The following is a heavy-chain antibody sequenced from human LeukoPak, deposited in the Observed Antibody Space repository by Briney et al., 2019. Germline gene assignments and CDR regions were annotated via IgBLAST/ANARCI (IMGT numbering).Heavy chain of an antibody. Sequence: PSETLSLTCAVYGGSFSGYYWSWIRQPPGKGLEWIGEINHSGSTNYNPSLKSRVTISVDTSKNQFSLKLSSVTAADTAVYYCAREQGTKNFDYWGQGTLVTVSS. V-gene: IGHV4-34*01. J-gene: IGHJ4*02. CDR2: INHSGST. CDR3: AREQGTKNFDY. CDR1: GGSFSGYY. D-gene: IGHD3-10*01.